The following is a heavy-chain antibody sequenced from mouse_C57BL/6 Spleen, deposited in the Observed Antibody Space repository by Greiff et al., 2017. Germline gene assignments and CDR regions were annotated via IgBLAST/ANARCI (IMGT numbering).Heavy chain of an antibody. Sequence: VQLQQSGPELVKPGASVTISCKASGYSFTGYYMNWVKQSPEKSLEWIGEINPSTGGTTYNQKFKAKATLTVDKSSSTAYMQLKSLTSEDSAVYYCARTTVVFDYWGQGTTLTVSS. CDR3: ARTTVVFDY. CDR2: INPSTGGT. V-gene: IGHV1-42*01. CDR1: GYSFTGYY. J-gene: IGHJ2*01. D-gene: IGHD1-1*01.